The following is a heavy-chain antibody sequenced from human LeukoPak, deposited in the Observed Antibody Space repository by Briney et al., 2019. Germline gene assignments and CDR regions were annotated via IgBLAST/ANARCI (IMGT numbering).Heavy chain of an antibody. CDR1: GYTFTNYH. V-gene: IGHV1-8*03. D-gene: IGHD2-21*02. CDR2: INPDTGDK. J-gene: IGHJ4*02. Sequence: GASVKVSCKASGYTFTNYHISWVRQAPGQGLEWMTWINPDTGDKGYARKFQDRVTITTGTSISTAYMELSSLSSEDTAVYFCARTTSMTASGYDYSGQGTLVTVSS. CDR3: ARTTSMTASGYDY.